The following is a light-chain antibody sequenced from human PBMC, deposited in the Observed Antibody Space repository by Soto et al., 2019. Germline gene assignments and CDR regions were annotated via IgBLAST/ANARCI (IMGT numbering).Light chain of an antibody. CDR1: QSVGYH. Sequence: EIVLTQSPATLSLSPGERATLSCRASQSVGYHLAWYQQKPGQAPRLLIYDASNRATGIPARFSGSGSETEFTLTISSLQSEDFAVYYCQQYNNWPPWTFGQGTKVDIK. V-gene: IGKV3D-15*01. CDR3: QQYNNWPPWT. J-gene: IGKJ1*01. CDR2: DAS.